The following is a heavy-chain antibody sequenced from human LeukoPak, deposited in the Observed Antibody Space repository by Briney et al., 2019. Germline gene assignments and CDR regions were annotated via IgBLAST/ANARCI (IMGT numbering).Heavy chain of an antibody. CDR3: ARDSMEDVATMNPLDY. CDR2: INTNTGNP. V-gene: IGHV7-4-1*02. Sequence: GASVKVSCKASGYTFTSYAMNWVRQAPGQGLEWMGWINTNTGNPTYAQGFTGRFVFSLDTSVSTAYLQISSLKAEDTAVYYCARDSMEDVATMNPLDYWGQGTLVTVSS. D-gene: IGHD5-24*01. CDR1: GYTFTSYA. J-gene: IGHJ4*02.